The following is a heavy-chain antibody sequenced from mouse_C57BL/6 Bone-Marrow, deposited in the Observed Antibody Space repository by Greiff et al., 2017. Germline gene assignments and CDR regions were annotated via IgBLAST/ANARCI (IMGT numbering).Heavy chain of an antibody. CDR3: TPYYGSSRSLYAMDY. V-gene: IGHV14-4*01. Sequence: EVQLQQSGAELVRPGASVKLSCTASGFNIKDDYMHWVKQRPEQGLEWIGWIDPENGDTEYASKFQGKATITADTSSNTAYLQLSSLTSEDTAVYYCTPYYGSSRSLYAMDYWGQGTSVTVTS. CDR2: IDPENGDT. J-gene: IGHJ4*01. CDR1: GFNIKDDY. D-gene: IGHD1-1*01.